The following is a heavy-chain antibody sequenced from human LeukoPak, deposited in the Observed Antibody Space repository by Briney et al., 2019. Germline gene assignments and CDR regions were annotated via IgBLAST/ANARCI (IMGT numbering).Heavy chain of an antibody. V-gene: IGHV4-59*08. CDR3: ARRMGVGATNWFDP. CDR1: GGSISSYY. J-gene: IGHJ5*02. D-gene: IGHD1-26*01. CDR2: IYYSGST. Sequence: PSETLSLTCTVSGGSISSYYWSWIRQPPGKGLEWIGYIYYSGSTNYNPSLKSRVTISVDTSKNQFSLKLSSVTAADTAVYYCARRMGVGATNWFDPWGQRTLVTVSS.